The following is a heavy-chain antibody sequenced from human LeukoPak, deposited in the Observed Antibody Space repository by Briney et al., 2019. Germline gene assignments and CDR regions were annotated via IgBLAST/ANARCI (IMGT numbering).Heavy chain of an antibody. CDR1: GGSFSGYY. D-gene: IGHD7-27*01. J-gene: IGHJ3*02. CDR3: ARPLNWGSWDAFDI. Sequence: SETLSLTCAVYGGSFSGYYWSWIRQPPGKGLEWIGEINHSGSTYYNPSLKSRVTISVDTSKNQFSLKLSSVTAADTAVYYCARPLNWGSWDAFDIWGQGTMVTVSS. V-gene: IGHV4-34*01. CDR2: INHSGST.